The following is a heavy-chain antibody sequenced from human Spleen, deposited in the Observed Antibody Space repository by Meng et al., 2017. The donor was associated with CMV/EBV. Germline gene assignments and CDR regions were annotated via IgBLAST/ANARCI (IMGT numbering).Heavy chain of an antibody. D-gene: IGHD2-2*01. Sequence: GGSLRLSCAASGFTFSNYAMSWIRQAPGKGLEWVSGISGSGHSPYYIDSVRGRFTISRDNSKNTLFLVMNSLRAEDTAVYYCARVKMGRSTRTYYFHYWGQGTLVTVSS. CDR2: ISGSGHSP. V-gene: IGHV3-23*01. CDR1: GFTFSNYA. CDR3: ARVKMGRSTRTYYFHY. J-gene: IGHJ4*02.